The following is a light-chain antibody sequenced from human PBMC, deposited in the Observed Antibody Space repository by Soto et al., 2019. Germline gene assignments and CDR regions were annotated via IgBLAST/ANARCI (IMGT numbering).Light chain of an antibody. Sequence: DIQMTQSPSTLSASVGDRVTITCRASQSISSWLAWYQQKPGKAPKLLIYKASSLESGVPSRISGSGSGSEFTLTLSILQPDDFATYYCQQYNSYPITFGPGTKVEIK. CDR3: QQYNSYPIT. CDR1: QSISSW. J-gene: IGKJ3*01. V-gene: IGKV1-5*03. CDR2: KAS.